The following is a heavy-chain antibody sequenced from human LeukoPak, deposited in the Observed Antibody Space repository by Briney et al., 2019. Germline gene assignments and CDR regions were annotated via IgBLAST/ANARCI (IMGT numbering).Heavy chain of an antibody. J-gene: IGHJ4*02. CDR2: MNPNNGNT. V-gene: IGHV1-8*03. D-gene: IGHD3-22*01. CDR3: AREVYYDSSGYYN. Sequence: VASVKVSCKASGYTFTSYDINWVRQATGQGLEWMGWMNPNNGNTGYAQKFQGRVTTTRNTSISTAYMELSSLRSEDTAVYYCAREVYYDSSGYYNWGQGTLVTISS. CDR1: GYTFTSYD.